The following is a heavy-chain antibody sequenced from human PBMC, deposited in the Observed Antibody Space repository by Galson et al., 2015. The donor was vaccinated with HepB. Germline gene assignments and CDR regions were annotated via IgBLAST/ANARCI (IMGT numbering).Heavy chain of an antibody. D-gene: IGHD3-22*01. J-gene: IGHJ3*01. V-gene: IGHV4-61*01. CDR2: INYSGST. CDR3: ARDLEFYDSNTYQDVFDV. CDR1: GGSVSSDSYY. Sequence: TLSLTCTVSGGSVSSDSYYWSWIRQPPEKGLEWIAYINYSGSTSYNPSLKSRVTISMATSKNQFSLKLNSVTAADTAVYYCARDLEFYDSNTYQDVFDVWGQGTMVTVSS.